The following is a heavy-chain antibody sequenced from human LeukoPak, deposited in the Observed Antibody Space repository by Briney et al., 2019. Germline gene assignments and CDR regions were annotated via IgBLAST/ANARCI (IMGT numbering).Heavy chain of an antibody. D-gene: IGHD6-19*01. CDR3: ARVRYSSGWYFDY. J-gene: IGHJ4*02. CDR2: ISYDGSNK. Sequence: PGRSLRLSCAASGFTFSSYAMHWVRQAPGKGLEWVAVISYDGSNKYYADSVKGRFTISRDNSKNTLYLQMNSLRAEDTAVHYCARVRYSSGWYFDYWGQGTLVTVSS. CDR1: GFTFSSYA. V-gene: IGHV3-30-3*01.